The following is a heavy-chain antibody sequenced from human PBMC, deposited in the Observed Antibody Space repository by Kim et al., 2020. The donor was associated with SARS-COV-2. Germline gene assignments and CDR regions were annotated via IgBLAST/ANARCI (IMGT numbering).Heavy chain of an antibody. D-gene: IGHD1-1*01. Sequence: GGSLRLSCAASGFSVSSNCISWVRQAPGKGLAWVSIIYPSGDGYYTDSVKGRFTISRDNSKNTVYLQMNSLRAEDTAVYYCARVLQYNTHMDVWGQGTTVTV. J-gene: IGHJ6*02. CDR3: ARVLQYNTHMDV. V-gene: IGHV3-53*01. CDR2: IYPSGDG. CDR1: GFSVSSNC.